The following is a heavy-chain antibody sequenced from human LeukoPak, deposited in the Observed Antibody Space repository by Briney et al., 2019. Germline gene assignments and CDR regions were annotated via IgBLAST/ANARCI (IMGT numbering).Heavy chain of an antibody. V-gene: IGHV4-34*01. J-gene: IGHJ4*02. D-gene: IGHD3-22*01. CDR2: INHSGST. Sequence: SETLSLTCAVYGGSFSGYYWSWIRQPPGKGLEWIGEINHSGSTNYNPSLKSRVTISVDTSKNQFSLKLSSVTAADTAMYYCARRHRSYDSGGHVIDYWGQGTLVTVSS. CDR3: ARRHRSYDSGGHVIDY. CDR1: GGSFSGYY.